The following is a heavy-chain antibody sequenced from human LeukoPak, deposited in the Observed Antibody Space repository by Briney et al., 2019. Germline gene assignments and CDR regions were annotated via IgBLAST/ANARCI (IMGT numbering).Heavy chain of an antibody. CDR3: AAPNLFWSGSSFDY. V-gene: IGHV1-24*01. CDR1: GYPLSEFF. CDR2: VDPEDKKT. D-gene: IGHD3-3*01. J-gene: IGHJ4*02. Sequence: ASVKVSCKVSGYPLSEFFIHWVRQAPGKGLEWLGGVDPEDKKTIYAHKFEGRVTMTEDTSTNTAYMELTSLRSEDTATYFCAAPNLFWSGSSFDYWGQGVLVTVSS.